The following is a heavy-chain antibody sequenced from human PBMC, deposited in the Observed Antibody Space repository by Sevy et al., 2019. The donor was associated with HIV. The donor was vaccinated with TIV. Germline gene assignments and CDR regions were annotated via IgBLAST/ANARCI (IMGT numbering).Heavy chain of an antibody. CDR1: GYIFIDYY. Sequence: ASVKVPCKASGYIFIDYYMHWVRQAPGQGLEWMGRINPNSGGTNYTQKFQGRVTMTRDTSITTVYMELCSLRSDDTAVYYCVRVSFRNYFDHWGQGTLVTVSS. J-gene: IGHJ4*02. CDR3: VRVSFRNYFDH. CDR2: INPNSGGT. V-gene: IGHV1-2*06.